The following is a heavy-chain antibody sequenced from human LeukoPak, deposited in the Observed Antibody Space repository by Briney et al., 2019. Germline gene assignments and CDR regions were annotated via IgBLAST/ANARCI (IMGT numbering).Heavy chain of an antibody. CDR3: AKGLKAATPFDY. Sequence: GGSLRLSCAASGFTFNRYWMNWVRQAPGKGPEWVSSTSSRSTFKYYTDSVKGRFTISRDNAKNVLYLQMNSLRVEDTAVYYCAKGLKAATPFDYWGQGTLVTVSS. CDR1: GFTFNRYW. CDR2: TSSRSTFK. J-gene: IGHJ4*02. V-gene: IGHV3-21*06. D-gene: IGHD2-15*01.